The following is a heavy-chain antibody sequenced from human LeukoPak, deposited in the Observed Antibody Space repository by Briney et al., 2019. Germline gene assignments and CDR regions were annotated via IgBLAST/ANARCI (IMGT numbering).Heavy chain of an antibody. CDR2: IYYSGST. J-gene: IGHJ4*02. V-gene: IGHV4-39*01. CDR3: ARHFAYTSSSLDY. Sequence: SETLSLTCTVSGGSISSRSYYWGWIRQPLGKGLEWIGSIYYSGSTYYNPSLKSRVTISVDTSKNQFSLKLRSVTAADTAVYYSARHFAYTSSSLDYRGQGTLVTVSS. D-gene: IGHD6-6*01. CDR1: GGSISSRSYY.